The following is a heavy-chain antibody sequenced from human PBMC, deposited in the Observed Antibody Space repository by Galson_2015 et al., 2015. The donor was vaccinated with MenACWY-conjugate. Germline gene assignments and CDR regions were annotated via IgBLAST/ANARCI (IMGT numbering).Heavy chain of an antibody. D-gene: IGHD6-13*01. CDR3: ARWGPAGTSEY. CDR2: TYYRSKWFN. Sequence: CAISGDSVSSKSVAWNWIRQSPSRGLEWLGRTYYRSKWFNDYAMSVKSRITISPDTSKNQFSLQLNSVTPEDTAVYYCARWGPAGTSEYWGQGTLVTVSS. V-gene: IGHV6-1*01. J-gene: IGHJ4*02. CDR1: GDSVSSKSVA.